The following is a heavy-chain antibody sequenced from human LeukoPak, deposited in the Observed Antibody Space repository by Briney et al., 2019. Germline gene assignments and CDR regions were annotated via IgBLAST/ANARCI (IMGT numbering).Heavy chain of an antibody. V-gene: IGHV3-30*02. D-gene: IGHD1-14*01. J-gene: IGHJ4*02. CDR2: IRSDGFIK. Sequence: PGGYLRLSCAASGFTFSASGMHWVRQAPGKGLEWVAFIRSDGFIKYYADSAKGRFTISRDNSKNTLYLQMNSLRAEDTAVYYCAEDSRKFPFDYWGQGTLVTVSS. CDR1: GFTFSASG. CDR3: AEDSRKFPFDY.